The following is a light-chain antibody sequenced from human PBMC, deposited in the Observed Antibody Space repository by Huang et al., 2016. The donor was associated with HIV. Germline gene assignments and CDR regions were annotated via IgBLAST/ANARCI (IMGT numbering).Light chain of an antibody. CDR3: QQYNNWPHT. V-gene: IGKV3-15*01. Sequence: EIVMTQSPATLSVSPGERATLSCRASQSVSSNLAWYQQKPGQAPRLLIYGASTRATGIPARFNGTGSGTEFTLTISSLQSEDFAVYNCQQYNNWPHTFGQGTKLEIK. J-gene: IGKJ2*01. CDR2: GAS. CDR1: QSVSSN.